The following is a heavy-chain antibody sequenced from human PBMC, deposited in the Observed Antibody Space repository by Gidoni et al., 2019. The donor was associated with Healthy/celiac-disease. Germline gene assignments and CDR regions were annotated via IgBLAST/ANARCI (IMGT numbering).Heavy chain of an antibody. Sequence: LLQQWRAVLLHPSATLSPTCAFYGGSFSGYYWSWIRQPPGKGLEWIGEINHSGSTHYNPYLKSRVTRSVDTSKNQFSLKLSSVTAADTAVYYCARGVLLWFGEPRPFDPWGQGTLVTVSS. CDR2: INHSGST. CDR1: GGSFSGYY. V-gene: IGHV4-34*01. CDR3: ARGVLLWFGEPRPFDP. D-gene: IGHD3-10*01. J-gene: IGHJ5*02.